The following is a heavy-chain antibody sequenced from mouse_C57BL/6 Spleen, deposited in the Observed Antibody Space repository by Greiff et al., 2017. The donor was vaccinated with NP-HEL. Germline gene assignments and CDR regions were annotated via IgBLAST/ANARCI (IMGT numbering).Heavy chain of an antibody. V-gene: IGHV1-64*01. CDR1: GYTFTSYW. D-gene: IGHD2-4*01. Sequence: QVQLQQSGAELVKPGASVKLSCKASGYTFTSYWMHWVKQRPGQGLEWIGMIHPNSGSTNYNEKFKSKATLTVDKSSSTAYMQLSSLTSEDSAVYYCAYYDYDLWYFDVWGTGTTVTVSS. CDR2: IHPNSGST. J-gene: IGHJ1*03. CDR3: AYYDYDLWYFDV.